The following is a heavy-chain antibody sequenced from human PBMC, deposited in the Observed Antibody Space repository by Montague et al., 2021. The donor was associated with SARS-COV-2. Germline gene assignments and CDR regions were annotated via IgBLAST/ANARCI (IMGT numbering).Heavy chain of an antibody. CDR2: ISSSSSDK. D-gene: IGHD6-19*01. V-gene: IGHV3-21*01. Sequence: SLRLSCAASGFTFSTYSMNWVRQAPGKGLEWVSCISSSSSDKYYADSVKGRFTISRDNAKNSLYLQMNSLRAQDTAVYYCARPLYSSGSLDYWGQGTLVTVSS. J-gene: IGHJ4*02. CDR1: GFTFSTYS. CDR3: ARPLYSSGSLDY.